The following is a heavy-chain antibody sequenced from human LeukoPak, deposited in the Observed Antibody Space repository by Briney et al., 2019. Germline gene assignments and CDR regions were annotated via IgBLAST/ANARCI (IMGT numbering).Heavy chain of an antibody. CDR3: ARPYCSSTSCYGFLEY. Sequence: PGGSLRLSCAASGFTFSNYEMNWVRQAPGKGLEWDSYISSSGSPIYYADSVKGRFTISRDNAKNSLYLQMNSLRAEDTAVYYCARPYCSSTSCYGFLEYWGQGTLVTVSS. V-gene: IGHV3-48*03. CDR2: ISSSGSPI. CDR1: GFTFSNYE. D-gene: IGHD2-2*01. J-gene: IGHJ4*02.